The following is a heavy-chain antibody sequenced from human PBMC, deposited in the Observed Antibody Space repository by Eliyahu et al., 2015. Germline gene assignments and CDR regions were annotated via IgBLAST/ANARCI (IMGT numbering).Heavy chain of an antibody. V-gene: IGHV1-69*01. CDR3: ARTRIVRHSSSRRKVDFDY. Sequence: QVQLVQSGAEVKKPGSSVKVSCKASGGTFSSXAISWVRQAPGQGLXWMGGIIPXFGTANYAQKFQGRVTITAXESTSTAYMELSSLRSEDTAVYYCARTRIVRHSSSRRKVDFDYWGQGTLVTVSS. CDR2: IIPXFGTA. D-gene: IGHD6-13*01. J-gene: IGHJ4*02. CDR1: GGTFSSXA.